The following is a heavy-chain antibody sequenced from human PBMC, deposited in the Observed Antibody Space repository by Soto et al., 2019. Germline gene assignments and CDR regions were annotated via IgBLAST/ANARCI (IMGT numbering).Heavy chain of an antibody. V-gene: IGHV4-59*01. CDR2: IYDIGST. J-gene: IGHJ5*02. Sequence: SETLSLTCTVSGGSMSNYYWSWIRQPPGKGLEWIGYIYDIGSTKYNPSLKSRVTMSVDTSRNQVSLNLTSETAADTAVYYCASGYSTALGANCDRVNCFDTWGQGTLATVSS. CDR3: ASGYSTALGANCDRVNCFDT. D-gene: IGHD1-26*01. CDR1: GGSMSNYY.